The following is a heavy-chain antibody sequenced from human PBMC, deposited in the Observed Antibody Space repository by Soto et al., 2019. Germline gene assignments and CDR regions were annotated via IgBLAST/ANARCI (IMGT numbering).Heavy chain of an antibody. CDR1: GGTFTGHA. D-gene: IGHD7-27*01. CDR2: LIPLFGTS. J-gene: IGHJ4*02. CDR3: ARGPNWGYRFDS. Sequence: QVQLVQSGAEVKKPGSSVKVSCEASGGTFTGHAISWVRQAPGQGPEWMGGLIPLFGTSQHAQNFQGRFTITADKSTSTAYMELTSLRFEDPAIYYCARGPNWGYRFDSWGQGTLVTVSS. V-gene: IGHV1-69*06.